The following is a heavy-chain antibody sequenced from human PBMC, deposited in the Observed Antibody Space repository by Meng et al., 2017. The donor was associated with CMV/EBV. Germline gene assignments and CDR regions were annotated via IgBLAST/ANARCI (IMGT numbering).Heavy chain of an antibody. CDR2: IYYSGST. Sequence: ESLKISCTVSGGSISSSSYYWGWIRQPPGKGLEWIGSIYYSGSTYYNPSLKSRVTISVDTSKNQFSLKLSSVTAADTAVYYCASGITIFGVVINSYNWFDPWGQGTLVTVSS. D-gene: IGHD3-3*01. V-gene: IGHV4-39*07. CDR3: ASGITIFGVVINSYNWFDP. J-gene: IGHJ5*02. CDR1: GGSISSSSYY.